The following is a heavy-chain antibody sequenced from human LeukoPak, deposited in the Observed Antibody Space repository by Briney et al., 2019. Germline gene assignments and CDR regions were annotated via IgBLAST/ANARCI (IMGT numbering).Heavy chain of an antibody. CDR2: ISSSSSYI. J-gene: IGHJ4*02. D-gene: IGHD3-22*01. Sequence: GGSLRLSCAASGFTFSSYSMNWVRQAPGKGLEWVSSISSSSSYIYYADSVKGRFTISRDNSKNTLYLQMNSLRAEDTAVYYCAKIDFGGRYDPYFDYWGQGTLVTVSS. CDR1: GFTFSSYS. V-gene: IGHV3-21*04. CDR3: AKIDFGGRYDPYFDY.